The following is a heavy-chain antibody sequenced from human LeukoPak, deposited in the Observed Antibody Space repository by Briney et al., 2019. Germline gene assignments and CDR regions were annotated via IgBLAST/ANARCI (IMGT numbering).Heavy chain of an antibody. CDR3: AELGITMIGGV. CDR1: GFTFSSYE. D-gene: IGHD3-10*02. V-gene: IGHV3-48*03. Sequence: GGSLRLSCAASGFTFSSYEMNWVRQAPGKGLEWVTYISSSGSTIYYADSVKGRFTLPRDNAKNSLYLQMNSLRAEDTAVYYCAELGITMIGGVWGKGTTVTISS. J-gene: IGHJ6*04. CDR2: ISSSGSTI.